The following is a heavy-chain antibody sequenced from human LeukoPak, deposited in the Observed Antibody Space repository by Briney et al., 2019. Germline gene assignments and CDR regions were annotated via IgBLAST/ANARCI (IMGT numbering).Heavy chain of an antibody. J-gene: IGHJ6*02. Sequence: PGGSLRLSCAASGFTFSRYWMSWVRQAPGKALEWVSGINWNGGSTGYADAVKGRFTIARDNAENSLYLQMNSLRAEDTALYYCARVPGVAATLSSYYYGLDVWGQGTTVTVSS. D-gene: IGHD2-15*01. CDR3: ARVPGVAATLSSYYYGLDV. CDR1: GFTFSRYW. CDR2: INWNGGST. V-gene: IGHV3-20*04.